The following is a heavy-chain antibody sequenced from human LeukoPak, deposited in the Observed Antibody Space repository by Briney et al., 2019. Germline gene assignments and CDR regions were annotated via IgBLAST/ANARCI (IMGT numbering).Heavy chain of an antibody. J-gene: IGHJ3*02. CDR1: GDSISSYY. CDR3: ARSERIIMILGGAFDI. Sequence: PSETPSLTCTVSGDSISSYYWSWIRQPPGKGLEWIGYIYYSGSTNYSPSLKSRVTISVDTSKKQFSLKLSSVTAADTAVYCARSERIIMILGGAFDIWGQGTVVTVSS. CDR2: IYYSGST. V-gene: IGHV4-59*08. D-gene: IGHD3-22*01.